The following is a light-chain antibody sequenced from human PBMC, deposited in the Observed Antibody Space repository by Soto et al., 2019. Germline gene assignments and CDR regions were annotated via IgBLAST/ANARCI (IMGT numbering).Light chain of an antibody. CDR2: SAS. CDR3: QQCFTIPYT. J-gene: IGKJ2*01. CDR1: QNIRNY. Sequence: DIQMTQSPSSLSASVGDRVTITCRASQNIRNYLNWYQQRPGQAPNLLIHSASTLRGGVPSRFSGSGSGTEFSLTIGSLQPEDFATYHFQQCFTIPYTFGQGT. V-gene: IGKV1-39*01.